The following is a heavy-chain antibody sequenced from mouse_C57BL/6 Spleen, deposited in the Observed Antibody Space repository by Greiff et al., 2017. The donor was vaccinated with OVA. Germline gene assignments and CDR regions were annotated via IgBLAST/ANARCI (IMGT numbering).Heavy chain of an antibody. D-gene: IGHD1-1*01. CDR3: TTPSTYYYGSSPYAMDY. V-gene: IGHV14-1*01. CDR2: IDPEDGDT. J-gene: IGHJ4*01. Sequence: DVQLQESGAELVRPGASVKLSCTASGFNIKDYYMHWVKQRPEQGLEWIGRIDPEDGDTEYAPKFQGKATMTADTSSNTAYLQLSSLTSEDTAVYYCTTPSTYYYGSSPYAMDYWGQGTSVTVSS. CDR1: GFNIKDYY.